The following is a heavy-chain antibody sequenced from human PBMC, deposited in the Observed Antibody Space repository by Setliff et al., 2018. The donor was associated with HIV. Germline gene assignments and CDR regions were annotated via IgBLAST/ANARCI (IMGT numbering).Heavy chain of an antibody. Sequence: SGPTLVNPTQTLTLTCTFSGFSLSATSMGVGRVRQPPGKALEWLALIYWDDDKRYSPSLESRLTITKDTSKNQVVLTMTNMDSVDTATYYCTHRRRDGFIPYWGQGTRVTV. CDR1: GFSLSATSMG. D-gene: IGHD2-21*01. J-gene: IGHJ4*02. CDR2: IYWDDDK. V-gene: IGHV2-5*02. CDR3: THRRRDGFIPY.